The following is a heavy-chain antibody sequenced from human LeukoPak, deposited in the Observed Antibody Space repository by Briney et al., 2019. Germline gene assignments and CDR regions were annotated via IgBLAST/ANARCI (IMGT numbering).Heavy chain of an antibody. V-gene: IGHV3-21*04. D-gene: IGHD5-24*01. J-gene: IGHJ4*02. Sequence: GGSLRLSCVASGFTFTSHSLHWVRQAPGKGLEWVAYISGTGTNIYYADSVKGRFTISRDNAMNSVYLQMDSLRAEDTAVYYCAKVSRDGYNYFDYWGQGTLVTVSS. CDR2: ISGTGTNI. CDR1: GFTFTSHS. CDR3: AKVSRDGYNYFDY.